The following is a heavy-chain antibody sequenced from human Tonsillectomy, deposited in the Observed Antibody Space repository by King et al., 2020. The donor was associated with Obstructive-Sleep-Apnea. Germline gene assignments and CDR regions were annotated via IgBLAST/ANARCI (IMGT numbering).Heavy chain of an antibody. J-gene: IGHJ6*02. CDR2: IFYSGNA. V-gene: IGHV4-59*07. CDR3: ARFCSTTSCPSYGLDV. CDR1: GASISSYY. Sequence: VQLQESGPGLVKPSDTLSLTCTVSGASISSYYWSWIGQPPGKVLEWVGHIFYSGNADYNPSLKSRVTFSVDTAKSQFSLKLRAVTAADTAVYYCARFCSTTSCPSYGLDVWGQGTTVTVSS. D-gene: IGHD2-2*01.